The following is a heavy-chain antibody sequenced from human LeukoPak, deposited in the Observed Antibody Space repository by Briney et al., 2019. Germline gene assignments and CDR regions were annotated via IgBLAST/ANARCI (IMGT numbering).Heavy chain of an antibody. J-gene: IGHJ3*02. D-gene: IGHD3-9*01. Sequence: GGSLRLSCAASGFTFSSYSMNWVRQAPGRGLEWVSSISSSSSYIYYADSVKGRFTISRDNAKNSLYLQMNSLRAEDTAVYYCARTYYDILTGSKDAFDIWGQGTMVTVSS. CDR3: ARTYYDILTGSKDAFDI. CDR2: ISSSSSYI. V-gene: IGHV3-21*01. CDR1: GFTFSSYS.